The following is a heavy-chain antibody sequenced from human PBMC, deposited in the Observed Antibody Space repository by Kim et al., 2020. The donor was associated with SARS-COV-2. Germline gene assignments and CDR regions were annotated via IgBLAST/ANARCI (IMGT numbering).Heavy chain of an antibody. CDR3: ARGDFWSGYYLDY. D-gene: IGHD3-3*01. V-gene: IGHV3-11*06. Sequence: NYADSLKGRFTISRDNAKNSLYLQMNSLRAEDTAVYYCARGDFWSGYYLDYWGQGTLVTVSS. J-gene: IGHJ4*02.